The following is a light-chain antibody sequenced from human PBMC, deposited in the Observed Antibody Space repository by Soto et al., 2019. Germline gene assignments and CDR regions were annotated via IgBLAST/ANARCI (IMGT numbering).Light chain of an antibody. V-gene: IGKV1-6*01. CDR1: QSIDSW. J-gene: IGKJ1*01. CDR2: GIP. CDR3: LQDYNYPWT. Sequence: GDRVTITCRASQSIDSWLAWYQQKPGKAPKVLIYGIPSLQSGVPSRFSGSGSGTDFTLTISSLQPEDIATYYCLQDYNYPWTFGQGTKVDIK.